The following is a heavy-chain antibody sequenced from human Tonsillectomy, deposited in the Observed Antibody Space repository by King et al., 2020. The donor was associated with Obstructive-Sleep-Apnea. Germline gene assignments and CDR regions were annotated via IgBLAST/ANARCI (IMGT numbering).Heavy chain of an antibody. J-gene: IGHJ4*02. Sequence: QLVQSGGGLVQPGGSLRLSCAASGFIVSSKYMTWVRQAPGKGLEWVSVFYSGGSRFYADSVKARFTISRDDSQNTVYLQMNSLRAEDTAVYYCAGGTTRWLQLPYFDYWGQGTLVTVSS. V-gene: IGHV3-66*01. CDR1: GFIVSSKY. D-gene: IGHD5-24*01. CDR3: AGGTTRWLQLPYFDY. CDR2: FYSGGSR.